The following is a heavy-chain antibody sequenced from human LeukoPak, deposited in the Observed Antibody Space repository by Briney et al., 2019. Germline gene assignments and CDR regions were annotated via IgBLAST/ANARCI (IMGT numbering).Heavy chain of an antibody. V-gene: IGHV3-33*01. D-gene: IGHD6-19*01. CDR1: GFTFSSYG. J-gene: IGHJ3*02. CDR2: IWYDGSNK. CDR3: ARDRGYKQWPPLNAFDI. Sequence: GGSLRLSCAASGFTFSSYGMHWVRQAPGKGLEWVAVIWYDGSNKYYADSVKGRFTISRDNSKNTLYLQMNSLRAEDTAVYYCARDRGYKQWPPLNAFDIWGQGTMVTVSS.